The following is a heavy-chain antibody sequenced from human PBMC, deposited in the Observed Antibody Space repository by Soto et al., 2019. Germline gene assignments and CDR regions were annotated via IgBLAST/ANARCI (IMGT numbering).Heavy chain of an antibody. Sequence: SETLSLTCTVSGGSISSYYWNWIRQPPGKVLEWIGYIYYSGSTKYNPSLKSRVTISVDTSKNQISLKLSSVTAADTAVYYCARGSIVATILFDPWGQGTLVTVSS. CDR3: ARGSIVATILFDP. D-gene: IGHD5-12*01. CDR1: GGSISSYY. CDR2: IYYSGST. V-gene: IGHV4-59*01. J-gene: IGHJ5*02.